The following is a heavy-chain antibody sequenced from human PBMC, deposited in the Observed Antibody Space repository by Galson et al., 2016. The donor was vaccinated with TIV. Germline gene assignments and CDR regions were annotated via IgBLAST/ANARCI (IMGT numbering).Heavy chain of an antibody. Sequence: SVKVSCKASGYTFNKYGVTWVRQAPGQGLEWMGWISAYSGATNYAQKFQGRVTITTDTYTSTPYMDLRSLRSEHTAVYYCTRDRGGMTMIAMIDYNFGMDVWGQGTTVTVSS. J-gene: IGHJ6*02. V-gene: IGHV1-18*01. CDR2: ISAYSGAT. CDR3: TRDRGGMTMIAMIDYNFGMDV. D-gene: IGHD3-22*01. CDR1: GYTFNKYG.